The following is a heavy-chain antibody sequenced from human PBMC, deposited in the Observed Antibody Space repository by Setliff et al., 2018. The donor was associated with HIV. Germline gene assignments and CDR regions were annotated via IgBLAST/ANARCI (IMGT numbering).Heavy chain of an antibody. CDR2: IIHILGIR. CDR1: GGTFDSHA. J-gene: IGHJ3*02. V-gene: IGHV1-69*10. D-gene: IGHD3-10*01. Sequence: SVKVSCKASGGTFDSHAISWVRQAPGQGVAWMGGIIHILGIRNYAQKFQGRVIITTDESTGTAYMELSSLKYDDTAIYYCARPAPLLGTSPANNAFDIWGQGTTVTVSS. CDR3: ARPAPLLGTSPANNAFDI.